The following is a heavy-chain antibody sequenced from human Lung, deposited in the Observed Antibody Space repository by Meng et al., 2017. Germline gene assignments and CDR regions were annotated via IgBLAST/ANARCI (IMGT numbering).Heavy chain of an antibody. CDR3: ARGPTTMAHDFDY. V-gene: IGHV4-34*01. J-gene: IGHJ4*02. D-gene: IGHD4-11*01. Sequence: QGQLPQGGGGRLKPSETLSLTCVVSGGSFSDYYWSWIRQPPGKGLEWIGEINHSGSTNYNPSLESRATISVDTSQNNLSLKLSSVTAADSAVYYCARGPTTMAHDFDYWGQGTLVTVSS. CDR1: GGSFSDYY. CDR2: INHSGST.